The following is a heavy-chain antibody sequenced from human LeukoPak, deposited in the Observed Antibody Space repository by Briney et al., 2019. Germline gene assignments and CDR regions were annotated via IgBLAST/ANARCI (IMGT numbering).Heavy chain of an antibody. CDR3: ARGRYGDFYYFDY. J-gene: IGHJ4*02. V-gene: IGHV4-39*07. D-gene: IGHD4-17*01. Sequence: SETLSLTCTVSGGSISSSSYYWGWIRQPPGKGLEWIGSIYYSGSTYYNPSLKSRVTISVDTSKNQFSLKLSSVTAADTAVYYCARGRYGDFYYFDYWGQGTLVTVSS. CDR1: GGSISSSSYY. CDR2: IYYSGST.